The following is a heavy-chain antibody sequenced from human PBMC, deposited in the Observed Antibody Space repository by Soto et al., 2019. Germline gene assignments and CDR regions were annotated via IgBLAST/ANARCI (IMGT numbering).Heavy chain of an antibody. CDR2: IYHGGST. V-gene: IGHV4-4*02. J-gene: IGHJ4*02. Sequence: PSETLSLTCAVLGGSISSINWWSWIRQPPGKGLEWIGYIYHGGSTNYNPSLKSRVTMSVDRSKNQFSLKLSSVTAADTAVYYCARVPDYWGQGTLVTVSS. CDR1: GGSISSINW. CDR3: ARVPDY.